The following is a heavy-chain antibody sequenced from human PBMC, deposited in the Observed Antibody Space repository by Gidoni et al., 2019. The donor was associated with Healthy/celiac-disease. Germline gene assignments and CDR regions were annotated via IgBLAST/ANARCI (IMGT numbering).Heavy chain of an antibody. CDR3: ARDSGGLLWFGELLYAFDI. CDR1: VGSISSRSYY. J-gene: IGHJ3*02. CDR2: IYYSGST. D-gene: IGHD3-10*01. V-gene: IGHV4-39*07. Sequence: QLQLQASGPGLVKPSETLSLTCTVSVGSISSRSYYWGWIRQPPGKGLEWIGSIYYSGSTYYNPSLKSRVTISVDTSKNQFSLKLSSVTAADTAVDYCARDSGGLLWFGELLYAFDIWGQGTMVTVSS.